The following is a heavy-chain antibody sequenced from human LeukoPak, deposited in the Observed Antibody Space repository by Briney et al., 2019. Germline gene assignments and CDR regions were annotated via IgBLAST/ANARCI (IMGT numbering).Heavy chain of an antibody. J-gene: IGHJ4*02. V-gene: IGHV4-59*01. CDR2: IYYSGST. CDR1: GDSISYYY. D-gene: IGHD5-12*01. CDR3: ARGSGGYDSPLEY. Sequence: SETLSLSCNVSGDSISYYYWSWIRQPPGKGLEWIGYIYYSGSTNYNPSLKSRVTISVEMSKNQFSLKMSSVTAADTAVYYCARGSGGYDSPLEYWGQGTLVTVSS.